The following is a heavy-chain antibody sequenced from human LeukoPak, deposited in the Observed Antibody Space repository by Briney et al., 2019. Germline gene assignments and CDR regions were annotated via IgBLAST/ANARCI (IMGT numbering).Heavy chain of an antibody. CDR1: GGSISSYY. V-gene: IGHV4-59*01. D-gene: IGHD3-22*01. CDR2: IYYSGST. CDR3: ARDRGYSDYFDY. Sequence: SDTLSLTCTVSGGSISSYYWSWIRQPPGKGLEWIGYIYYSGSTNYNPSLKSRVTISVDTSKNQFSLKLSSVTAADTAVYYCARDRGYSDYFDYWGQGTLVTVSS. J-gene: IGHJ4*02.